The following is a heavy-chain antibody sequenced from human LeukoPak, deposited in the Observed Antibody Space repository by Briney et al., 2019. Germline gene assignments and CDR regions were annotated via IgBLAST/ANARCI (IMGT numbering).Heavy chain of an antibody. CDR3: ARHVFRWLLNWFDP. D-gene: IGHD2-15*01. CDR2: INSDGSST. Sequence: GGSLRLSCAASGFTFSSYWMHWVRQAPGKGLVWVSRINSDGSSTSYADSVKGRFTISRDNAKNTLYLQMNSLRAEDTAVYYCARHVFRWLLNWFDPWGQGTLVTVSS. J-gene: IGHJ5*02. CDR1: GFTFSSYW. V-gene: IGHV3-74*01.